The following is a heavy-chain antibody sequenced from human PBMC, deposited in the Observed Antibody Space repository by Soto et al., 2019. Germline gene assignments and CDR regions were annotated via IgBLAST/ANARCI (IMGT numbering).Heavy chain of an antibody. V-gene: IGHV3-53*04. CDR3: AREIDSDPGWFDP. J-gene: IGHJ5*02. Sequence: EVQLVESGGALVQPGGSLRLSCAASGFSVSDNYMSWVRQAPGKGLEWISVIYRSGNTYYAYSVKGRFTISRDISENTLSLQMNSLGADDTALYYCAREIDSDPGWFDPWGQGTLVTVSS. CDR2: IYRSGNT. CDR1: GFSVSDNY. D-gene: IGHD2-21*02.